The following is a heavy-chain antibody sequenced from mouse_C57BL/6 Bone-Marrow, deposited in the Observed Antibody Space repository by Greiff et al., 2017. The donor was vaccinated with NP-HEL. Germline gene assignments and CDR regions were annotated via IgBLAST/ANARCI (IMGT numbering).Heavy chain of an antibody. J-gene: IGHJ1*03. Sequence: QVHVKQSGPGLVQPSQSLSIPCTVSGFSLTSYGVHWVRQSPGKGLEWLGVIWRGGSTDYNAAFMSRLSITKDNSKSQVFFKMNSLQADDTAIYYCAKKRSYYYGSSLWYFDVWGTGTTVTVSS. CDR2: IWRGGST. D-gene: IGHD1-1*01. CDR1: GFSLTSYG. CDR3: AKKRSYYYGSSLWYFDV. V-gene: IGHV2-5*01.